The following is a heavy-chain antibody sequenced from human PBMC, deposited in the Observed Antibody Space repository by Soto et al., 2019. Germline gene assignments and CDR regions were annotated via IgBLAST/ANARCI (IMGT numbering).Heavy chain of an antibody. CDR1: GDSVSSYY. D-gene: IGHD2-15*01. Sequence: LSLTCTVSGDSVSSYYWSWIRQPAGRGLEWIGRIYISGSTDYNPSLKGRVSMSVDRSKNQFSLKLTSVTAADTAVYYCVRDCSGGGCYSDYGMDVWGQGTTVTVSS. V-gene: IGHV4-4*07. CDR3: VRDCSGGGCYSDYGMDV. J-gene: IGHJ6*02. CDR2: IYISGST.